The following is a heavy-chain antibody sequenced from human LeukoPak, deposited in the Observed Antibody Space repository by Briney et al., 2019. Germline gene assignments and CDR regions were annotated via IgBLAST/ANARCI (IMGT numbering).Heavy chain of an antibody. D-gene: IGHD2-15*01. V-gene: IGHV3-30*02. CDR3: AKDWRRIVVVGPITRHGNYMDV. Sequence: PGGSLRLSCAASEFTLRNYGMHWVRQAPGKGREWVAFIRYDGSNKYFADSLKGRFTISRDNSKNTLYLQMNSLRPEDTAVYYCAKDWRRIVVVGPITRHGNYMDVWGKGTTVTISS. J-gene: IGHJ6*03. CDR2: IRYDGSNK. CDR1: EFTLRNYG.